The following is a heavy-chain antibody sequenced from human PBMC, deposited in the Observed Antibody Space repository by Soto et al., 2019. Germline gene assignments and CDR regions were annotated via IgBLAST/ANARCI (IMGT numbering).Heavy chain of an antibody. Sequence: PSETLSRTRTGPGGSISSYYRSWIRPPPGKGLEWIGYIYYSGSTNYNPSLKSRVTISVDTSKNQFSLKLSSVTAADTAVYYCACSTYSSSWYWWFDPWGQGTLVTVS. CDR3: ACSTYSSSWYWWFDP. D-gene: IGHD6-13*01. CDR1: GGSISSYY. V-gene: IGHV4-59*01. CDR2: IYYSGST. J-gene: IGHJ5*02.